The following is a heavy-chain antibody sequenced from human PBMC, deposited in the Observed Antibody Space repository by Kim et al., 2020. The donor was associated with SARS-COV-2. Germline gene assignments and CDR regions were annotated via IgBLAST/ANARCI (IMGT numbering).Heavy chain of an antibody. Sequence: GGSLRLSCVASGFTFDTYAMSWVRQAPGKGLEWVSVISGNGDNKFYAESVRGRFTISRDNSKATLYLQMTSLIDEDTALYFCAKAVVMDGYNYFYYYGM. CDR2: ISGNGDNK. J-gene: IGHJ6*01. CDR1: GFTFDTYA. V-gene: IGHV3-23*01. CDR3: AKAVVMDGYNYFYYYGM. D-gene: IGHD5-12*01.